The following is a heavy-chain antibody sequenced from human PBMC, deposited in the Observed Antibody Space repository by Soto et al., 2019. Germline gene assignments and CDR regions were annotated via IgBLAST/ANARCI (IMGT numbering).Heavy chain of an antibody. Sequence: EVQLLESGGGLVQPGGSLRLSCTASGFTFSSYAMTWVRQAPGKGLEWVSAVSSGGDTTYHADSVKGRFTISRDTSKNMLYLQMNSLRAEDTATYYCAKDSAGHCNGYFDYWGHGILVTVSS. D-gene: IGHD2-21*01. J-gene: IGHJ4*01. CDR2: VSSGGDTT. V-gene: IGHV3-23*01. CDR1: GFTFSSYA. CDR3: AKDSAGHCNGYFDY.